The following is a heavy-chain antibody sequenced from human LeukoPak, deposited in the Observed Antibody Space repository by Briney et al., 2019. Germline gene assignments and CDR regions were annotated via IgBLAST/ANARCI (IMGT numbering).Heavy chain of an antibody. J-gene: IGHJ4*02. V-gene: IGHV3-7*01. Sequence: GGSLRLSCAASGFTFSSYWMSWVRQAPGKGLEWVANIKQDGSEKYYVDSVKGRFTISRDNAKNSLYLQMNSLRAEDTAVYYCARVLGYCSSTSCSTGYYFDYWGQGTLVTVSS. CDR2: IKQDGSEK. D-gene: IGHD2-2*01. CDR1: GFTFSSYW. CDR3: ARVLGYCSSTSCSTGYYFDY.